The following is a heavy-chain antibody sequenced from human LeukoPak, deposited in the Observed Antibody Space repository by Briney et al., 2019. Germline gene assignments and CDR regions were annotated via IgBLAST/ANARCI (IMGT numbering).Heavy chain of an antibody. Sequence: GGSLRLSCAGSFSSFNKAWMNWVRQAPGKGLEWVGRMKSTTDGGSTDYAAPVKGRFIISRDDSEKMAYLEMNRLKIEDTAVYYCSTHPTSGFWGQGTWSPSPQ. CDR2: MKSTTDGGST. CDR1: FSSFNKAW. J-gene: IGHJ4*02. CDR3: STHPTSGF. D-gene: IGHD2-15*01. V-gene: IGHV3-15*07.